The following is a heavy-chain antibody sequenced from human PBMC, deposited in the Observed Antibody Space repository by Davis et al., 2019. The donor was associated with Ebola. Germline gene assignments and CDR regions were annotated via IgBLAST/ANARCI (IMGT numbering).Heavy chain of an antibody. Sequence: GGSLRLSCAASGFTFSSYSMNWVRQAPGKGLEWVSYISSSSSTIYYADSMKGRFTISRDSAKNSLYLQMNSLRAEDTAMYYCARGLWFAEGVFESWGQGTLVTVSS. CDR1: GFTFSSYS. CDR2: ISSSSSTI. D-gene: IGHD3-10*01. V-gene: IGHV3-48*04. CDR3: ARGLWFAEGVFES. J-gene: IGHJ4*02.